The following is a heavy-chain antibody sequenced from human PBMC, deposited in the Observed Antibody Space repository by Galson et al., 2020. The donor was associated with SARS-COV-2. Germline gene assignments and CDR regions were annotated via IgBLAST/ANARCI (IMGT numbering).Heavy chain of an antibody. J-gene: IGHJ3*01. V-gene: IGHV4-39*07. Sequence: SETLSLTCTVSGGSIRTGSHYWGWIRQPPGKGLEWIGSISYIGTTHYNPSLKSRITVSEDTSKNQVYVKLTPVTAADTAVYYCARTHDSTGYYLDAFHVWGQGTMVTVSS. D-gene: IGHD3-22*01. CDR2: ISYIGTT. CDR3: ARTHDSTGYYLDAFHV. CDR1: GGSIRTGSHY.